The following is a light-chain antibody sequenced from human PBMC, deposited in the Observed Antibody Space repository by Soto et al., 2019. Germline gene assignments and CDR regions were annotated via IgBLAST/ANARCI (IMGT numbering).Light chain of an antibody. CDR3: QQRSNWPPT. V-gene: IGKV3D-20*02. CDR2: GAF. Sequence: EIVLTQSPGTLSLSPGERATLYCKASQSVSNSYLAWYQQKPGQAPRLLIYGAFSRATDAPDRFSGSESGTDFTLTIDRLAPEDSAFYFCQQRSNWPPTFGQGTRLEIK. CDR1: QSVSNSY. J-gene: IGKJ5*01.